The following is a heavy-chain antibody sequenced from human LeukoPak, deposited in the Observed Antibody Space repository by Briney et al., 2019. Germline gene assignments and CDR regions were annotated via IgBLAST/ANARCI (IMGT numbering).Heavy chain of an antibody. Sequence: ASVKVSCKASGYTFTSYHMHWVRQAPGQGLEWMGIINPSGGTTNYAQKFRGRVTMTRDMSTSTVYMELSSLRSDDTAVYYCARRLSPRGYFDYWGQGTLVTVSS. D-gene: IGHD3-10*01. CDR2: INPSGGTT. CDR1: GYTFTSYH. J-gene: IGHJ4*02. CDR3: ARRLSPRGYFDY. V-gene: IGHV1-46*01.